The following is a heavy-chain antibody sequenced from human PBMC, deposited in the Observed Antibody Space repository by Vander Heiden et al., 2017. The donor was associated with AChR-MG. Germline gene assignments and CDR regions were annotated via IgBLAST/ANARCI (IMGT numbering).Heavy chain of an antibody. CDR3: ARVWRSNAFDI. CDR1: GFTFSDYY. Sequence: QVQLVESGGGLVKPGESLRLSCAASGFTFSDYYMSWIRQAPGKGLEWVSYISSSGTTIYYANSVKGRFTVSRDNAKNSLFLQMNNLRADDTAVYYCARVWRSNAFDIWGQGTMVTVSS. J-gene: IGHJ3*02. V-gene: IGHV3-11*01. D-gene: IGHD3-10*01. CDR2: ISSSGTTI.